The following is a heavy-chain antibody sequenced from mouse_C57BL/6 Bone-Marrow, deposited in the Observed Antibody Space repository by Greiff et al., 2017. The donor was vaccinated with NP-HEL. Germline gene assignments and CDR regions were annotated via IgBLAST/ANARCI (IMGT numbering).Heavy chain of an antibody. Sequence: QLQQPGAELVMPGASVKLSCKASGYTFTSYWMHWVKQRPGQGLEWIGEIDPSDSYTNYNQKFKGKSTLTVDKSSSTAYMQLSSLTSEDSAVYYCARSPIYYDYDWFAYWGQGTLVTVSA. D-gene: IGHD2-4*01. CDR3: ARSPIYYDYDWFAY. J-gene: IGHJ3*01. CDR2: IDPSDSYT. CDR1: GYTFTSYW. V-gene: IGHV1-69*01.